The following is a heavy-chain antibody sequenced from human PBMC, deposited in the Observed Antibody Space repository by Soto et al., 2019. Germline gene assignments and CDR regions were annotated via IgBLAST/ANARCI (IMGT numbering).Heavy chain of an antibody. Sequence: SLKVSCQASGGTFSSYAIGGVRQAPGQGLEWMGGIIPIFGTANYAQKFQGRVTITADESTSTAYMELSSLRSEDTAVYYCARPDPSRSYYYYGMDVWGQGTTVTVSS. CDR3: ARPDPSRSYYYYGMDV. V-gene: IGHV1-69*01. J-gene: IGHJ6*02. CDR1: GGTFSSYA. D-gene: IGHD3-10*01. CDR2: IIPIFGTA.